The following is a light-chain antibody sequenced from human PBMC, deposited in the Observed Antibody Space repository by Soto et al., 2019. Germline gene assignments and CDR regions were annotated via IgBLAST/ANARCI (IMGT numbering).Light chain of an antibody. CDR1: SSDVGGYNY. CDR3: SSYAGSSNV. V-gene: IGLV2-8*01. CDR2: EVN. J-gene: IGLJ1*01. Sequence: QPVLTQPPSASGSPGQSVSISCTGTSSDVGGYNYVSWYQHHPGKAPKLMIYEVNKRPSGVPDRFSGSKSGNTASLTVSGLQAEDEADYYCSSYAGSSNVFGTGTKVTVL.